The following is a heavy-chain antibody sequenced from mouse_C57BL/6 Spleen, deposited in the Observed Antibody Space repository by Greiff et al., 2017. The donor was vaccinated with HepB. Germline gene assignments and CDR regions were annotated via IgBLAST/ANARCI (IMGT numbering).Heavy chain of an antibody. V-gene: IGHV5-6*02. J-gene: IGHJ2*01. CDR2: ISSGGSYT. D-gene: IGHD2-5*01. CDR1: GFTFSSYG. Sequence: DVKLVESGGDLVKPGGSLKLSCAASGFTFSSYGMSWVRQTPDKRLEWVATISSGGSYTYYPDSVKGRFTISRDNAKNTLYLQMSSLKSEDTAMYYCATYYSKGYYFDYWGQGTTLTVSS. CDR3: ATYYSKGYYFDY.